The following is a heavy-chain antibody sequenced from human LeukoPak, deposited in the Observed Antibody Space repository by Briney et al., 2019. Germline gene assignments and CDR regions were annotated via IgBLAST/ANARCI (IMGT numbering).Heavy chain of an antibody. J-gene: IGHJ4*02. CDR3: VKEYFRGFDQ. Sequence: GGSLKLSCAASGFTFNSYGMHWVRRAPGKGLEWVAAISNDGKLTYYEDSVRGRFTISRDNSKNTVHLQMNSLRTEDTAVYHCVKEYFRGFDQWGQGTLVIVSS. D-gene: IGHD2/OR15-2a*01. V-gene: IGHV3-30*18. CDR1: GFTFNSYG. CDR2: ISNDGKLT.